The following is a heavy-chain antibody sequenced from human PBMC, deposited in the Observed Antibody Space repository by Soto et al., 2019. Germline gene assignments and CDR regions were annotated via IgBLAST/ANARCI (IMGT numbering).Heavy chain of an antibody. J-gene: IGHJ6*02. Sequence: GGSLRLSCAASGFTFSSYGMHWVRQAPGKGLEWVAVLSYDGSNKYYADSVKGRFTISRDNSKNTLYLQMNSLRAEDTAVYYCAKDREQLCYYYYGMDVWGQGTTVTVSS. D-gene: IGHD6-13*01. V-gene: IGHV3-30*18. CDR2: LSYDGSNK. CDR3: AKDREQLCYYYYGMDV. CDR1: GFTFSSYG.